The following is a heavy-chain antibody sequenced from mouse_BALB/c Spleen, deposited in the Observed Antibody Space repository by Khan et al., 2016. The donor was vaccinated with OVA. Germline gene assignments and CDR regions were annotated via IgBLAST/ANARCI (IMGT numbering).Heavy chain of an antibody. V-gene: IGHV2-2*02. CDR1: GFSLTTYG. CDR3: ARNYDYDEGLAY. J-gene: IGHJ3*01. D-gene: IGHD2-4*01. Sequence: QVQLKESGPGLVQPSQSLSITCTVSGFSLTTYGVHWVRQSPGKGLEWLGVIWRGGSTDYNAAFISRLSISTDSSKSQVFFKMNSLQVNDTAIYYCARNYDYDEGLAYWGQGTLVTVSA. CDR2: IWRGGST.